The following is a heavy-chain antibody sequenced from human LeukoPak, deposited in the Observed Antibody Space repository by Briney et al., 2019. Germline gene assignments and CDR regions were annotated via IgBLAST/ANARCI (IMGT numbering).Heavy chain of an antibody. CDR1: GFTFDDYG. V-gene: IGHV3-21*03. CDR3: TTDLGRYWWSGSI. Sequence: GGSLRLSCAASGFTFDDYGMSWVRQAPGKGLEWVSSISSSSSYIYYADSVKGRFTISRDNSKNTLYLQMNSLKTEDTAVYYCTTDLGRYWWSGSIWGQGTLVTVSS. CDR2: ISSSSSYI. J-gene: IGHJ4*02. D-gene: IGHD2-8*02.